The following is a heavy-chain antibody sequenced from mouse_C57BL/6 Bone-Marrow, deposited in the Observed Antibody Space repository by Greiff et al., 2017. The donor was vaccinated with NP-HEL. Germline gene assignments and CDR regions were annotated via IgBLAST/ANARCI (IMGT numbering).Heavy chain of an antibody. V-gene: IGHV1-69*01. CDR3: ARDWDGLFAY. D-gene: IGHD4-1*01. Sequence: QVQLQQPGAELVMPGASVKLSCKASGYTFTSYWMHWVKQRPGQGLEWIGEIDPSDSYTNYNQKFKGKSTLTVDKSSSTAYMQLSSLTSEDSAVYYCARDWDGLFAYWGQGTLVTVSA. J-gene: IGHJ3*01. CDR2: IDPSDSYT. CDR1: GYTFTSYW.